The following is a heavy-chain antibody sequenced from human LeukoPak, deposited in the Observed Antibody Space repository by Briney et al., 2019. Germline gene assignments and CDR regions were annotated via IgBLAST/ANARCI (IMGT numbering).Heavy chain of an antibody. V-gene: IGHV1-8*03. D-gene: IGHD2-21*01. CDR3: ARVVSILWWRRFYYYMDV. CDR2: MNPNSGNT. CDR1: GYTFTSYD. J-gene: IGHJ6*03. Sequence: ASVKVSCKASGYTFTSYDINWVRQATGQGLELMGWMNPNSGNTGYAQKFQGRVTITRNTSISTAYMELSSLRSEDTAVYYCARVVSILWWRRFYYYMDVWGKGTTVTVSS.